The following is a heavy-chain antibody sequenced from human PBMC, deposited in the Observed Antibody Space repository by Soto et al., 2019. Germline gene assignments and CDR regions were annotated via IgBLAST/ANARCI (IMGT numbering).Heavy chain of an antibody. CDR1: GGSMGSYY. V-gene: IGHV4-59*08. D-gene: IGHD3-10*02. CDR2: IYNSGST. J-gene: IGHJ5*02. Sequence: PSETLSPTCTVYGGSMGSYYWSWIRQTPGKGLEWIGYIYNSGSTKYNPSLKSRLTVSVDTSKNQFSLRLTSVTAADTAMCYCAAGVRGARGWFDPWGQGTLVTVSS. CDR3: AAGVRGARGWFDP.